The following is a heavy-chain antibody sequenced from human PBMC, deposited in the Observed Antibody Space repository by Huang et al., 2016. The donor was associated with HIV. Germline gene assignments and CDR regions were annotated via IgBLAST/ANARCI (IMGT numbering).Heavy chain of an antibody. V-gene: IGHV5-51*03. D-gene: IGHD3-22*01. CDR2: IYPGDSDT. J-gene: IGHJ3*02. Sequence: EVQLVQSGAEVKKPGESLKISCKGSGYSFTSYWIAGVREMPGKGLEWRGSIYPGDSDTTYSPSFQGQVTISADKSITTAYLQWSSLKASDTAMYYCARRDSSGYLYGFDIWGQGTMVTVSS. CDR1: GYSFTSYW. CDR3: ARRDSSGYLYGFDI.